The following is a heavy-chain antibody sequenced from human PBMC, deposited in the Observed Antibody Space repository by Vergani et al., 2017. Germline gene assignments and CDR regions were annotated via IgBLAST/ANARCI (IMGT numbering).Heavy chain of an antibody. J-gene: IGHJ4*02. D-gene: IGHD3-9*01. Sequence: QVQLQESGPGLVKPSETLSLTCAVSGFSIDNGYYWDWLRHPPGKGLEWIGNLYRTGRTHFNPSLQSRVTISVDPSNNHFALRLNALTAADTAVYYCARRSCIVYDIFSGTEYFFDFWGQGTLVTFSS. CDR3: ARRSCIVYDIFSGTEYFFDF. CDR2: LYRTGRT. CDR1: GFSIDNGYY. V-gene: IGHV4-38-2*01.